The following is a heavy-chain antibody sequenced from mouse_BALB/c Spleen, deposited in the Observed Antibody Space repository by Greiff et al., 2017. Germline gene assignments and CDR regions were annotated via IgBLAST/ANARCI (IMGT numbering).Heavy chain of an antibody. J-gene: IGHJ2*01. CDR3: ARPYYYGSSYGY. CDR2: IRNKANGYTT. V-gene: IGHV7-3*02. D-gene: IGHD1-1*01. CDR1: GFTFTDYY. Sequence: EVKVEESGGGLVQPGGSLRLSCATSGFTFTDYYMSWVRQPPGKALEWLGFIRNKANGYTTEYSASVKGRFTISRANSQSILYLQMNTLRAEDSATYYCARPYYYGSSYGYWGQGTTLTVSS.